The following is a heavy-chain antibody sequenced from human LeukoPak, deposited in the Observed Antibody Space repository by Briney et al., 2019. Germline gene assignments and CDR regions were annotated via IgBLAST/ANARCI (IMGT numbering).Heavy chain of an antibody. J-gene: IGHJ4*02. Sequence: SETLSLTCAVYGGSFSSYYWSWIRQPPGKGLEWIGYIYYSGSTNYNPSLKSRVTISVDTSKNQFSLKLSSVTAADTAVYYCARRAYYYGSGTYYFDYWGQGTLVTVSS. V-gene: IGHV4-59*08. CDR1: GGSFSSYY. D-gene: IGHD3-10*01. CDR3: ARRAYYYGSGTYYFDY. CDR2: IYYSGST.